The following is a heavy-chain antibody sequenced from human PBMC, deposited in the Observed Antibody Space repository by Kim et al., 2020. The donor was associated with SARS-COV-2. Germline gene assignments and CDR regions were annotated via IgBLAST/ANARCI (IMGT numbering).Heavy chain of an antibody. CDR2: IKSKADSETT. Sequence: GGSLRLSCAASGFAFSTAWMTWVRQAPGTGLEWVGLIKSKADSETTEYAAPVKGRFTISRDDSKNMLYLQMNSLKTEDTAVYYCAADIPSPYYPLDFWGQGTVVTVSS. CDR3: AADIPSPYYPLDF. D-gene: IGHD1-26*01. CDR1: GFAFSTAW. V-gene: IGHV3-15*01. J-gene: IGHJ4*02.